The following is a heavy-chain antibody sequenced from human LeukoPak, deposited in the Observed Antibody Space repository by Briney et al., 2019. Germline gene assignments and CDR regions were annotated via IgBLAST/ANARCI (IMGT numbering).Heavy chain of an antibody. CDR2: IIPIFGTA. Sequence: SVKVSCKASGGTFSSYAISWVRQAPGQGLEWMGRIIPIFGTANYAQKFQGRVTITTDGSTSTAYMELSSLRSEDTAVYYCARVAYYDSSGYYGGDYYYYMDVWGKGTTVTVSS. V-gene: IGHV1-69*05. J-gene: IGHJ6*03. CDR3: ARVAYYDSSGYYGGDYYYYMDV. D-gene: IGHD3-22*01. CDR1: GGTFSSYA.